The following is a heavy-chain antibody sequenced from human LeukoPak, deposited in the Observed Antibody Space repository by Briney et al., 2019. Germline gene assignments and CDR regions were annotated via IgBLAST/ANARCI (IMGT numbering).Heavy chain of an antibody. Sequence: ASVKVSCKASGYTFTGYYMHWVRQAPGQGLEWMGWISPNSGGTNYAQKFQGRVTMTRDTSISTAYMELSRLRSDDTAVYYCARDQDYYYDSSGYYSGLRAFDIWGQGTMVTVSS. V-gene: IGHV1-2*02. CDR2: ISPNSGGT. D-gene: IGHD3-22*01. J-gene: IGHJ3*02. CDR3: ARDQDYYYDSSGYYSGLRAFDI. CDR1: GYTFTGYY.